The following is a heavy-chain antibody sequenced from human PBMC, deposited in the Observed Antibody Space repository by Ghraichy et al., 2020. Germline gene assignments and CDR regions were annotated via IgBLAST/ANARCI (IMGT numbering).Heavy chain of an antibody. CDR3: ARDARWYCSSTSCYTFDY. V-gene: IGHV3-21*01. CDR2: ISSSSSYI. Sequence: GGSLRLSCAASGFTFSSYSMNWVRQAPGKGLEWVSSISSSSSYIYYADSVKGRFTISRDNAKNSLYLQMNSLRAEDTAVYYCARDARWYCSSTSCYTFDYWGQGTLVTVSS. D-gene: IGHD2-2*02. CDR1: GFTFSSYS. J-gene: IGHJ4*02.